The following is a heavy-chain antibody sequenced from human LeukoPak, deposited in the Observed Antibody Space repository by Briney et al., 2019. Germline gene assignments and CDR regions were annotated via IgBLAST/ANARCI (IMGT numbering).Heavy chain of an antibody. CDR2: ISWSSGSI. D-gene: IGHD3-22*01. J-gene: IGHJ5*02. Sequence: GGSLRLSCAASGFTFDDYAMHWVRQAPGKGLEWVSGISWSSGSIGYADSVKGRFTISRDNAKNSLYLQMNSLRAEDTALYYCAKRDKYYYDSSGYYSSWGQGTLVTVSS. CDR1: GFTFDDYA. CDR3: AKRDKYYYDSSGYYSS. V-gene: IGHV3-9*01.